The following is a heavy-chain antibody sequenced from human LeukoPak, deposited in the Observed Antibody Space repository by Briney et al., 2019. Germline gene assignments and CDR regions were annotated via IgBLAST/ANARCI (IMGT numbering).Heavy chain of an antibody. V-gene: IGHV3-21*01. CDR2: ISSSSSYI. CDR3: ARVAVAGLYYYYGMDV. J-gene: IGHJ6*02. D-gene: IGHD6-19*01. CDR1: GFTFSSYS. Sequence: GGSLRLSCAAPGFTFSSYSMNWVRQAPGKGLEWVSSISSSSSYIYYADSVKGRFTISRDNAKNSLYLQMNSLRAEDTAVYYCARVAVAGLYYYYGMDVWGQGTTVTVSS.